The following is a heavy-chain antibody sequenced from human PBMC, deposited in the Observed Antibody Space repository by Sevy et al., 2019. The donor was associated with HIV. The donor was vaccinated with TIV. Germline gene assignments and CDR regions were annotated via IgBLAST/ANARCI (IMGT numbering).Heavy chain of an antibody. CDR1: GLTFSNYG. V-gene: IGHV3-33*01. D-gene: IGHD3-22*01. CDR2: IWNDGSNK. Sequence: GGSLRLSCAASGLTFSNYGMHWVRQAPGKGLEWVAVIWNDGSNKYYADSVKGRFTISRDNSKNTLYLQMNSLRVEDTAVYFCARGGDFNDRSAKRDLDYWSPGTLVTVYS. J-gene: IGHJ4*02. CDR3: ARGGDFNDRSAKRDLDY.